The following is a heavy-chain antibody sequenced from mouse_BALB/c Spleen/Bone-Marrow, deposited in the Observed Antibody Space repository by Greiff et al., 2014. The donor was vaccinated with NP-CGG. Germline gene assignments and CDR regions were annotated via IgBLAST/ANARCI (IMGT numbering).Heavy chain of an antibody. D-gene: IGHD1-1*01. CDR1: GFNIKDTY. CDR2: IDPANGNT. J-gene: IGHJ2*01. Sequence: VQLKDSGAELVKPGASVKLSCTASGFNIKDTYMHWVKQRPEQGLEWIGRIDPANGNTKYDPKFQGKATITADTSSNTAYLQLSSLTSEDTAVYYGARYYYGSSYFGYWGQGTTLTVSS. CDR3: ARYYYGSSYFGY. V-gene: IGHV14-3*02.